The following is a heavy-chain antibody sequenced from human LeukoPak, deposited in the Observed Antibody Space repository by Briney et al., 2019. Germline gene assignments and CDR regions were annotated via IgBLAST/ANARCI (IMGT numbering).Heavy chain of an antibody. V-gene: IGHV3-7*03. Sequence: PGGSLRLSCAASGFTFSSYWMSWVRQAPGKGLEWVANIKQDGSEKYYVDSVKGRFTISRDNAKNSLYLQMNSLRAEDTALYYCAREEEAVVVTADWPYFDYWGQGTLVTVSS. CDR3: AREEEAVVVTADWPYFDY. CDR1: GFTFSSYW. CDR2: IKQDGSEK. J-gene: IGHJ4*02. D-gene: IGHD2-21*02.